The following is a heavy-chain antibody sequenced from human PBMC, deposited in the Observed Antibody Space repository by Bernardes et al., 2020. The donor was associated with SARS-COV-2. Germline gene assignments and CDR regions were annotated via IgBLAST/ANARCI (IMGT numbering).Heavy chain of an antibody. V-gene: IGHV3-33*01. D-gene: IGHD3-3*01. CDR3: AREGPLLEWLLFRPSYYYGMDV. CDR1: GFTFSSYG. CDR2: IWYDGSNK. J-gene: IGHJ6*02. Sequence: GGSLRLSCAASGFTFSSYGMHWVRQAPGKGLEWVAVIWYDGSNKYYADSVKGRFTISRDNSKNTLYLQMNSLRAEDTAVYYCAREGPLLEWLLFRPSYYYGMDVWGQGTTVTVSS.